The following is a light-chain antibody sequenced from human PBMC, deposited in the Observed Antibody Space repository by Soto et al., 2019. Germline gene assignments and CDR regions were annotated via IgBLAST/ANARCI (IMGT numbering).Light chain of an antibody. V-gene: IGLV2-11*01. CDR2: DVS. CDR1: SSDVGGYNY. CDR3: CSYAGGSVV. Sequence: QSVLTQPRSVSGSPRLSVTISCTGTSSDVGGYNYVSWYQQHPGQAPKLMISDVSKRPSGGSDRFSGSKSGNTASLTISGLQAEEEANYYCCSYAGGSVVFGGGTKLTV. J-gene: IGLJ2*01.